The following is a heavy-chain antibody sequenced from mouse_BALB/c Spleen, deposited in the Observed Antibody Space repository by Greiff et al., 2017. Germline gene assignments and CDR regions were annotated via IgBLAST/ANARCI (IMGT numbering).Heavy chain of an antibody. CDR3: AREGLTVPWFAY. Sequence: VQLQQPGAELVKPGASVKLSCKASGYTFTSYWMHWVKQRPGQGLEWIGEINPSNGRTNYNEKFKSKATLTVDKSSSTAYMQLSSLTSEDSAVYYCAREGLTVPWFAYWGQGTLVTVSA. V-gene: IGHV1S81*02. CDR2: INPSNGRT. D-gene: IGHD4-1*01. CDR1: GYTFTSYW. J-gene: IGHJ3*01.